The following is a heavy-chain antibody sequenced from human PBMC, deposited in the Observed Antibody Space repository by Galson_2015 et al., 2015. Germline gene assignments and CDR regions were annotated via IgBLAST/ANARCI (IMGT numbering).Heavy chain of an antibody. CDR2: ISAYNGNT. CDR1: GYTFTSYG. D-gene: IGHD3-3*01. CDR3: ARVDRITIFGVVIPPVYMDV. J-gene: IGHJ6*03. Sequence: SVKVSCKASGYTFTSYGISWVRQAPGQGLEWMGWISAYNGNTNYAQNLQGRVTMTTDTSTSTAYMELRSLRSDDTAVHYCARVDRITIFGVVIPPVYMDVWGKGTTVTVSS. V-gene: IGHV1-18*01.